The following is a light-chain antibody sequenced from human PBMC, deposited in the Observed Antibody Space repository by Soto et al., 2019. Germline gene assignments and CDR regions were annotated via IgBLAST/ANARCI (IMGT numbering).Light chain of an antibody. CDR1: QSVSSSY. V-gene: IGKV3-20*01. Sequence: EIVLTQSPGTLSLSPGERATLSCRASQSVSSSYLAWYQQKPGQAPRLLIYGASSRATGIPDRFSGSGSGTDFTLTISRLEPEDFAVYYCQQYGSSHTFGQGKRRRL. CDR2: GAS. CDR3: QQYGSSHT. J-gene: IGKJ5*01.